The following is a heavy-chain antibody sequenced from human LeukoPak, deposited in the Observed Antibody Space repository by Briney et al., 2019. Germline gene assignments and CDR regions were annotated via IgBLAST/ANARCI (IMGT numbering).Heavy chain of an antibody. V-gene: IGHV4-59*08. CDR2: ISDRGGA. J-gene: IGHJ4*02. CDR1: GGSISNYD. CDR3: ARLPSH. Sequence: SETLSLTCTVSGGSISNYDWSWIRQPPGKEPEWIRNISDRGGATYNPSLKSRVTMSVDTSKTHFSLKLNSVTAADTAVYYCARLPSHWGQGTLVTVSS.